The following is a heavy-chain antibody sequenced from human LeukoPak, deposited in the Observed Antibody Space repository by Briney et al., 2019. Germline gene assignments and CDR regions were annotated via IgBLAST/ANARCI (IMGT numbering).Heavy chain of an antibody. V-gene: IGHV3-53*01. CDR3: ARDSHPGGYYYYGMDV. J-gene: IGHJ6*02. D-gene: IGHD1-1*01. Sequence: PGGSLRLSCAASGFTVSSNYMSWVRQAPGKGLEGVSVIYSGGSTYYADSVKGRFTISRDNSKNTLYLQMNSLRAEDTAVYYCARDSHPGGYYYYGMDVWGQGTTVTVSS. CDR2: IYSGGST. CDR1: GFTVSSNY.